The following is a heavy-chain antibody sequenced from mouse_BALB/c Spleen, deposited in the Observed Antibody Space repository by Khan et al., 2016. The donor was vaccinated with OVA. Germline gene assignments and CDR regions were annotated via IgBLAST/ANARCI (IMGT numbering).Heavy chain of an antibody. J-gene: IGHJ4*01. CDR3: ARGGAAYYRNDGGAIEY. Sequence: QIQLVQSGPELKKPGETVRISCKASGYTFTTAGIQWVQKMPGKGLKWIGWINTHSGVPKYAEDFKGRFAFSLEISVNTAYLQITNLKSEDTATYFWARGGAAYYRNDGGAIEYWGQGTSVTVSS. V-gene: IGHV9-4*02. D-gene: IGHD2-14*01. CDR1: GYTFTTAG. CDR2: INTHSGVP.